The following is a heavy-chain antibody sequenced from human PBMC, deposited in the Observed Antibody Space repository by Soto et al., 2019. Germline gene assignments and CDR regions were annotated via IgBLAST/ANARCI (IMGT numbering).Heavy chain of an antibody. D-gene: IGHD1-1*01. V-gene: IGHV3-66*01. Sequence: EVQVVESGGDLVQPGGSLRLSCAVSGFTGSYMTWVRQAPGKGLEWVSFIHSDGNTFYADSVKGRFSISRDSSKNTVSLQMSSLRDEDTAVYYCAAGLDNAKIHHWGQGTLVTVSS. CDR1: GFTGSY. J-gene: IGHJ1*01. CDR2: IHSDGNT. CDR3: AAGLDNAKIHH.